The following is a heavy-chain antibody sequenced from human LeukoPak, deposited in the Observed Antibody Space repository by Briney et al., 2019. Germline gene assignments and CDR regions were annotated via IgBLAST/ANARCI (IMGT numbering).Heavy chain of an antibody. V-gene: IGHV3-23*01. CDR3: AKSSTVTKRWGPPDY. Sequence: GGSLRLSCAASGFTFSSYAMSWVRQAPGKGLEWVSAISGSGGSTYYADSVKGRFTISRDNSKNTLYLQMNSLRAEDTAVYYCAKSSTVTKRWGPPDYWGQGTMVPVFS. J-gene: IGHJ4*02. CDR2: ISGSGGST. D-gene: IGHD4-17*01. CDR1: GFTFSSYA.